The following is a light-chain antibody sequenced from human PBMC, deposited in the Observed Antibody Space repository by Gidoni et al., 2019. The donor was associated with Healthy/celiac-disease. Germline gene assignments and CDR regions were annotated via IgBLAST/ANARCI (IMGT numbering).Light chain of an antibody. CDR2: QDS. V-gene: IGLV3-1*01. CDR1: KLGYKY. CDR3: QAWDSSTVV. J-gene: IGLJ2*01. Sequence: SYELTTPTSVSVAPGQTASITCSGDKLGYKYACWYQQKPGQSPVLVIYQDSKRPSGIPERFSGSNSGNTATLTISGTQAMDEADYYCQAWDSSTVVFGGGTKLTVL.